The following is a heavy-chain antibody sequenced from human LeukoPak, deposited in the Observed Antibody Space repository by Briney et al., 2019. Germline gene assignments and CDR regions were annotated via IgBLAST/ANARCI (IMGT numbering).Heavy chain of an antibody. CDR2: ISSNGGST. V-gene: IGHV3-64*01. Sequence: GGSLRLSCAASGFTFSSYAMHWVRQAPGKGLEYVSAISSNGGSTYYANSVKGRFTISRDNSKNTLYLQMNSLRAEDTAVYYCARDGPVSFYYYYYMDVWGRGTTVTVSS. CDR3: ARDGPVSFYYYYYMDV. D-gene: IGHD4-11*01. J-gene: IGHJ6*03. CDR1: GFTFSSYA.